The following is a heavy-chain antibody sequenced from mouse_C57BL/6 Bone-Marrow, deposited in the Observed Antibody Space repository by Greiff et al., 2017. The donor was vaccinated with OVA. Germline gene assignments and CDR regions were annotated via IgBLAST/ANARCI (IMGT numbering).Heavy chain of an antibody. D-gene: IGHD2-1*01. J-gene: IGHJ2*01. V-gene: IGHV1-81*01. CDR2: IYPRSGNT. Sequence: QVQLQQSGAELARPGASVKLSCKASGYTFTSYGISWVKQRTGQGLEWIGEIYPRSGNTYYNEKFKGKATLTADKSSSTAYMELRSLTSEYSAVYFCARKDYGNYLYFDYWGQGTTLTVSS. CDR3: ARKDYGNYLYFDY. CDR1: GYTFTSYG.